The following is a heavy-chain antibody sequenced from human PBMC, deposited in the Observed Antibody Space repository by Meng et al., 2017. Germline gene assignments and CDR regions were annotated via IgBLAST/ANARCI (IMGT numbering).Heavy chain of an antibody. CDR3: ARVGKVVTAPLTY. V-gene: IGHV4-34*01. CDR1: GGSFSGYH. J-gene: IGHJ4*02. D-gene: IGHD2-21*02. Sequence: VQPQLWGAGLLKTSETLSLTCAFYGGSFSGYHWSWIRQPPGKGLEWIGEINHSGSTNYNPSLKSRVTISVDTSKNQFSLKLSSVTAADTAVYYCARVGKVVTAPLTYWGQGTLVTVSS. CDR2: INHSGST.